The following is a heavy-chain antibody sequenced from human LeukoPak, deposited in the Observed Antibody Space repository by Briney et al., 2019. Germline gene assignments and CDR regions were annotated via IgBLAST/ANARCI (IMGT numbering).Heavy chain of an antibody. Sequence: SETLSLTCTVSGASISSRSYYWGWIRQPQGKGLEWIGSIYYSGSTYYNPSLKSRVTISVNTTKNQFSLKLTSLTSADTAVYYCARRAYYYDTSGYFDYWGQGTLVTVSS. J-gene: IGHJ4*02. D-gene: IGHD3-22*01. CDR2: IYYSGST. V-gene: IGHV4-39*01. CDR1: GASISSRSYY. CDR3: ARRAYYYDTSGYFDY.